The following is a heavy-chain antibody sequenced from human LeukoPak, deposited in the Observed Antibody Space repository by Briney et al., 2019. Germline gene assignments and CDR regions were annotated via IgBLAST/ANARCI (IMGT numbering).Heavy chain of an antibody. Sequence: SETLSLTCTVSGGSISSYYWSWIRQPPGKGLEWIGYIYSSGSTNYNPSLRSRVTISVDTSKNQFSLKLSSVTAADTAVYYCARVVQGFDDFEIWGQGTMVTVSS. J-gene: IGHJ3*02. CDR3: ARVVQGFDDFEI. CDR2: IYSSGST. CDR1: GGSISSYY. D-gene: IGHD2-2*01. V-gene: IGHV4-59*12.